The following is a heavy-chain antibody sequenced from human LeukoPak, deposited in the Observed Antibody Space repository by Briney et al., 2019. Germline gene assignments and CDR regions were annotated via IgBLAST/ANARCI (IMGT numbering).Heavy chain of an antibody. CDR1: GGSISPYY. CDR2: MSYNGRS. CDR3: ARDGYSDSSGYDYPPSV. D-gene: IGHD3-22*01. V-gene: IGHV4-59*01. Sequence: SETLSLTCIVSGGSISPYYWSWIRQPPGKGLEWIGYMSYNGRSSYNPSLRSRVTISVDASKKQFSLKLSSVTAADTAVYYCARDGYSDSSGYDYPPSVWGQGTLVTVSS. J-gene: IGHJ4*02.